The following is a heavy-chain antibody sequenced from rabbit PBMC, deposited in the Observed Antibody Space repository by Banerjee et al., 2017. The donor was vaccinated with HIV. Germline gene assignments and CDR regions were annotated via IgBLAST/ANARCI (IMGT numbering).Heavy chain of an antibody. CDR1: GFDFSSYYM. J-gene: IGHJ6*01. CDR2: IYGWYGST. CDR3: ARGDYYAYGYAGGAYTYNGMDL. D-gene: IGHD6-1*01. Sequence: QEQLKETGGGLVQPGGSLTLSCKASGFDFSSYYMSWVRQAPGKGLEWIAYIYGWYGSTYYARWVNGRFTISKTSSTTVTLQMTSLTAADTATYFCARGDYYAYGYAGGAYTYNGMDLRGQGTLVTVS. V-gene: IGHV1S45*01.